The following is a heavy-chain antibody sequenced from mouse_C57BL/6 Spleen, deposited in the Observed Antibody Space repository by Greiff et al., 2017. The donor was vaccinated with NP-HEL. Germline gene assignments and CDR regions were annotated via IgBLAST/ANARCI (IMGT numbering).Heavy chain of an antibody. V-gene: IGHV1-82*01. Sequence: QVQLQQSGPELVKPGASVKISCKASGYAFSSSWMNWVKQRPGKGLEWIGRIYPGDGDTNYNGKFKGKATLTADKSSSTAYMQLSSLTSEDSAVYFCARWDYDPYFDYWGQGTTLTVSS. CDR2: IYPGDGDT. J-gene: IGHJ2*01. CDR3: ARWDYDPYFDY. CDR1: GYAFSSSW. D-gene: IGHD2-4*01.